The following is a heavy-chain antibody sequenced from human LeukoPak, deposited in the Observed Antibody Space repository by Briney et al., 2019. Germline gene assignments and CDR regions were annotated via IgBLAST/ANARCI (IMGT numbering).Heavy chain of an antibody. J-gene: IGHJ3*01. CDR2: ISGSGDST. Sequence: GGSLRLSCAASGFTFSSYEMNWVRQAPGKGLEWVSVISGSGDSTYYADSVKGRFTISRDSSKNTLYLQMNSLRAEDTAVYYCAKEVVAATDAFDFWGLGTMVIVSS. CDR1: GFTFSSYE. CDR3: AKEVVAATDAFDF. D-gene: IGHD2-15*01. V-gene: IGHV3-23*01.